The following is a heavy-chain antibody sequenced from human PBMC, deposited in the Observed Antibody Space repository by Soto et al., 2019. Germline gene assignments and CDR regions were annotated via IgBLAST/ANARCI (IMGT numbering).Heavy chain of an antibody. J-gene: IGHJ4*02. CDR3: ARGYYDFWSGYSVPTFDY. D-gene: IGHD3-3*01. CDR1: GGSISSGDYY. V-gene: IGHV4-30-4*01. Sequence: SETLSLTCTVSGGSISSGDYYWSWIRQPPGKGLEWIGYIYYSGSTYHNPSLKSRVTISVDTSKNQFSLKLSSVTAADTAVYYCARGYYDFWSGYSVPTFDYWGQGTLVTVSS. CDR2: IYYSGST.